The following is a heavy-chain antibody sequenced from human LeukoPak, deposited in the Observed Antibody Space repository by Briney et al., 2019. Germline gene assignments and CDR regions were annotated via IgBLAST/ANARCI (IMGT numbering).Heavy chain of an antibody. D-gene: IGHD3-22*01. J-gene: IGHJ4*02. CDR3: AASIVVVTIFDY. CDR2: IYYSGST. CDR1: GGSISSSSYY. V-gene: IGHV4-39*07. Sequence: SETLSLTCTVSGGSISSSSYYWGWIRQPPGKGLEWIGSIYYSGSTYYNPSLKSRVTISVDTSKNQFSLKLSSVTAADTAVYYCAASIVVVTIFDYWGQGTLVTVSS.